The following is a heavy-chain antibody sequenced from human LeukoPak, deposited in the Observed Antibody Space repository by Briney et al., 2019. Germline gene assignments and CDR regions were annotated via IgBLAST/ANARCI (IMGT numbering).Heavy chain of an antibody. CDR3: ARPLDSSGYYF. V-gene: IGHV5-51*01. J-gene: IGHJ4*02. CDR2: IYPGDSDT. Sequence: GESLKISCKGSGYSLTSYWIGWVRQVPGKGLEWMGIIYPGDSDTRYSPSFQGQVTISADKSISTAYLQWSSLKASDTAMYYCARPLDSSGYYFWGQGTLVTVSS. CDR1: GYSLTSYW. D-gene: IGHD3-22*01.